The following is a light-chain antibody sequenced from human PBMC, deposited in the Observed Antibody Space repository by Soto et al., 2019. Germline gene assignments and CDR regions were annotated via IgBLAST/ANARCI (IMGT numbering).Light chain of an antibody. Sequence: EIVLTQSPGTLSLSPGERATLSCRASQSVSSSFLAWYQQKPGQAPMLLIYGASSRATGIPDRFSGSGSGTDFCLTISRLEPEDVAVYYCQQYGSSPLTFGGGTKVEIK. V-gene: IGKV3-20*01. CDR3: QQYGSSPLT. CDR2: GAS. CDR1: QSVSSSF. J-gene: IGKJ4*01.